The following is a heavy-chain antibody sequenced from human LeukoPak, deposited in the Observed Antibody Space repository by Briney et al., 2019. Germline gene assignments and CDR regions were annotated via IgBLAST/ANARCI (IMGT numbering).Heavy chain of an antibody. D-gene: IGHD2-21*02. CDR1: GFTFNTYY. Sequence: GGSLRLSCVASGFTFNTYYMHWVRQAPGERLVWVSFINADGTITKYADSVKGRFTISRDNAKSTVYLQMNGLRVEDTAMYYCVRLAVTDTNYWGQGSLVTVSP. CDR3: VRLAVTDTNY. V-gene: IGHV3-74*01. CDR2: INADGTIT. J-gene: IGHJ4*02.